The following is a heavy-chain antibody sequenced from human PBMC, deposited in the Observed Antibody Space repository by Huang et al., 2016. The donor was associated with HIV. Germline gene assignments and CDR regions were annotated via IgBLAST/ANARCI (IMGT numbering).Heavy chain of an antibody. CDR3: AKDSLRQYSNIFFFDS. V-gene: IGHV3-30*18. CDR2: MEHDYRNK. Sequence: VKLVESGGGVVQPGKALTLSCVASEFTFIDYGMHWSRQAPGKGLEWVAFMEHDYRNKYLTDSVKGRFSSSRDNPKNTLCLQMNDLRPEDTAVYFCAKDSLRQYSNIFFFDSWGQGTLVTVSS. D-gene: IGHD4-4*01. J-gene: IGHJ4*02. CDR1: EFTFIDYG.